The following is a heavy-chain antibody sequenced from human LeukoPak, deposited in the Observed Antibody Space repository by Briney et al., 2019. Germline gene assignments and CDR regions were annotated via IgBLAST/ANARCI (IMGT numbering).Heavy chain of an antibody. CDR1: GGTFSSYA. J-gene: IGHJ6*03. V-gene: IGHV1-69*05. CDR3: ARGYCSSNSCYYYYMDV. D-gene: IGHD2-2*01. Sequence: GSSVKVSCKASGGTFSSYAICWVRQAPGQGLEWMGGIIPIFGTANYAQKFQGRVTITTDESTSTAYMELSSLRSEDTAVYYCARGYCSSNSCYYYYMDVWGKGTTVTVSS. CDR2: IIPIFGTA.